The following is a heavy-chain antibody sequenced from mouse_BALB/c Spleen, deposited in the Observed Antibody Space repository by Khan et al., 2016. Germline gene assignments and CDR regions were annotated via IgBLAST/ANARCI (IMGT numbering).Heavy chain of an antibody. CDR2: IAPGSGST. CDR1: GYTFTSYW. D-gene: IGHD6-1*01. CDR3: ASEGTVPLMDY. V-gene: IGHV1S41*01. J-gene: IGHJ4*01. Sequence: DLVKPGASVKLSCKASGYTFTSYWINWIKQRPGQGLEWIGRIAPGSGSTYYNEMFKGKATLTVDTSSSTAYIHLSSLSSEASADYCCASEGTVPLMDYWGQGTSVTVSS.